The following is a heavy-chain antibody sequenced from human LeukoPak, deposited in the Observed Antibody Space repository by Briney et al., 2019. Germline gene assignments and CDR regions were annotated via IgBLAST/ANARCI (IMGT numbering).Heavy chain of an antibody. J-gene: IGHJ4*02. CDR3: ARGTLFPAAMRTYFDY. CDR1: GYTFTGYY. D-gene: IGHD2-2*01. CDR2: INPNSGGT. V-gene: IGHV1-2*02. Sequence: ASVKVSCKASGYTFTGYYMHWVRQAPGRGLEWMGWINPNSGGTNYAQKFQGRVTMTRDTSISTAYMELSRLRSDDTAVYYCARGTLFPAAMRTYFDYWGQGTLVTVSS.